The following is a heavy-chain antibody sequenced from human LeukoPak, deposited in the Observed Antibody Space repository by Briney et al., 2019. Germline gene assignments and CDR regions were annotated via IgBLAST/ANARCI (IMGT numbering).Heavy chain of an antibody. CDR1: GFTFSDYY. CDR2: ISSTSSTI. Sequence: GGSLRLSCAASGFTFSDYYMSWIRQAPGKGLEWVSYISSTSSTIYYADSVKGRFTISRDNAKNSLYLQMNSLRAEDTAVYYCARDDGYCSSTSCYGIDYWGQGTLVTVSS. D-gene: IGHD2-2*01. J-gene: IGHJ4*02. CDR3: ARDDGYCSSTSCYGIDY. V-gene: IGHV3-11*04.